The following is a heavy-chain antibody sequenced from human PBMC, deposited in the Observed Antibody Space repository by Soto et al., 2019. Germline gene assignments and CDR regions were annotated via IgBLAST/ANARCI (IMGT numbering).Heavy chain of an antibody. D-gene: IGHD5-12*01. J-gene: IGHJ4*02. V-gene: IGHV1-69*08. CDR1: GGTFSSYT. CDR3: ARDIGGYRDYVQEDH. Sequence: QVQLVQSGAEVKKPGSSVKVSCKASGGTFSSYTISWVRQAPGQGLEWMGRIIPILGIANYAQKVQGRVTITADKSTSTASMELSSLRSEDTAVYYCARDIGGYRDYVQEDHWGQGTLVTVSS. CDR2: IIPILGIA.